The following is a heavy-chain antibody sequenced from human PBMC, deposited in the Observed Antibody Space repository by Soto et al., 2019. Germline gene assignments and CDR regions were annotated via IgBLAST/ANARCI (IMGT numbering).Heavy chain of an antibody. V-gene: IGHV3-30-3*01. D-gene: IGHD2-21*01. Sequence: QVPLVESGGRVVQPGGSLRLSCAASGFTFSNFAMHWVLQAPGKGLEWVAVMSYDGSNKYHADSVTGRFTISRDNSKNTLYLQMNSLKTDDTAVYFCATYCDDQTGLYYFGMEVWGQGTTVTGSS. CDR2: MSYDGSNK. CDR3: ATYCDDQTGLYYFGMEV. J-gene: IGHJ6*02. CDR1: GFTFSNFA.